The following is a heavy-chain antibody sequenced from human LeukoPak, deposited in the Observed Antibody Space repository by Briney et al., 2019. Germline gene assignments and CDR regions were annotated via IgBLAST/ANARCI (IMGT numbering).Heavy chain of an antibody. V-gene: IGHV4-38-2*02. CDR2: TYHSGNT. J-gene: IGHJ4*02. CDR3: AIRPIAAAGDYFDY. Sequence: SETLSLTCTVSGYFITSGYFWGWVRQPPGKGLEWIGSTYHSGNTYYNPSLKSRVTISVDTAKNQFSLRLSSVTAADTAVYYCAIRPIAAAGDYFDYWGQGTLVTVSS. D-gene: IGHD6-13*01. CDR1: GYFITSGYF.